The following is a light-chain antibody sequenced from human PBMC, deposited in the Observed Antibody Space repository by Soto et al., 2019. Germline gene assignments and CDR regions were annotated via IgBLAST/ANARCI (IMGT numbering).Light chain of an antibody. Sequence: EIVMTQSPATLSVSPGERATLSFRASQSVNSFLAWYQQKPGQAPRLLIYDTSSRATGIPARFSGSGSGTDFILTISSLEPEDFAVYYCQQYGTSKTFGQGTKVDIK. CDR3: QQYGTSKT. J-gene: IGKJ1*01. CDR1: QSVNSF. CDR2: DTS. V-gene: IGKV3-11*01.